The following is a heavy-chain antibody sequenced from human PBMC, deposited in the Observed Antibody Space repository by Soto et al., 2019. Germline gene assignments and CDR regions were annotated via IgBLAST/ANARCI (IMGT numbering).Heavy chain of an antibody. CDR1: GFTFSSYW. D-gene: IGHD3-3*02. CDR2: IKQDGSEK. V-gene: IGHV3-7*03. J-gene: IGHJ4*02. Sequence: GGSLRLSCAASGFTFSSYWMSWVRQAPGKGLEWVANIKQDGSEKYYVDSVKGRFTISRDNAKNSLYLQMNSLRAEDTAVYYCARDGDLLGEHYYFDYWGQGTLVTVSS. CDR3: ARDGDLLGEHYYFDY.